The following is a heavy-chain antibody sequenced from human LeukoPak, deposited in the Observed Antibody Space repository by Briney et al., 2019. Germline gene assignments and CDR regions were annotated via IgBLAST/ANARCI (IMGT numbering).Heavy chain of an antibody. J-gene: IGHJ4*02. Sequence: GGSLRLSCAASGFMFTSYWMGWVRQAPGKGLEWVANINQDGSEKYYVDSVKGRFTISRDNAKNSLYLEMNSLRAEDTAVYYCARPSYASESFFDYWGQGTLVTVSS. CDR3: ARPSYASESFFDY. V-gene: IGHV3-7*05. D-gene: IGHD3-10*01. CDR1: GFMFTSYW. CDR2: INQDGSEK.